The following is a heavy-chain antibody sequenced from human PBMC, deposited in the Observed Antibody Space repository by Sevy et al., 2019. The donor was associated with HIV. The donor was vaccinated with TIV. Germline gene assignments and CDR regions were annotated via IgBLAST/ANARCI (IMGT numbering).Heavy chain of an antibody. Sequence: SETLSLTCTVSGGSISSYYWTWIRQSPGKGLECIGYLYYNGRTIYNPSLTSRVTISVDTSKNQFSLGLSSLTAADTAVYFCARAGGTTDWGMDVWGQGTTVTVSS. D-gene: IGHD1-1*01. J-gene: IGHJ6*02. CDR3: ARAGGTTDWGMDV. CDR2: LYYNGRT. CDR1: GGSISSYY. V-gene: IGHV4-59*01.